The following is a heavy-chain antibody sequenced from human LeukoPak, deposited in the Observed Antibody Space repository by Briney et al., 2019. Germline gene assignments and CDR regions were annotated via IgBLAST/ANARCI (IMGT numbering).Heavy chain of an antibody. J-gene: IGHJ3*02. CDR1: GFTFSTYE. CDR3: ARANTMVRDHLDAFDI. CDR2: ISNSGRTI. V-gene: IGHV3-48*03. D-gene: IGHD3-10*01. Sequence: GGSLRLSCAASGFTFSTYEMNWVRQAPGKGLESVSYISNSGRTIYYADSVKGRFTISRDSSKNSLYLQMNSLRAEDTAVYYCARANTMVRDHLDAFDIWGQGTMVTVSS.